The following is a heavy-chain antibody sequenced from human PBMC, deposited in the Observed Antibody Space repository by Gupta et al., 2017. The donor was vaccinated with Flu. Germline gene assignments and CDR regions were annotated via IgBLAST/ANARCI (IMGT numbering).Heavy chain of an antibody. CDR3: ARIGTTARPGN. V-gene: IGHV4-39*01. Sequence: QLQLPESGPGLVTPSETLSLTLPVAGGSISGSRYSWGRLRPPPGKGLEWIGSIHYSGSTYYNPSLKSRVTISVETSKNQFSLKLTSVTAADTAVYCCARIGTTARPGNWGQGTLVTVSS. D-gene: IGHD6-6*01. J-gene: IGHJ4*02. CDR1: GGSISGSRYS. CDR2: IHYSGST.